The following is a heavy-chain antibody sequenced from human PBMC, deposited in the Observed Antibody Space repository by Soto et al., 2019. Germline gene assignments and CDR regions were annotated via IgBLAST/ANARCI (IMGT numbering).Heavy chain of an antibody. CDR2: IYASGRT. J-gene: IGHJ2*01. CDR3: ARHFDVDPSLDHYYFDL. CDR1: GVSITPYF. D-gene: IGHD3-9*01. Sequence: ETLSLTCTVSGVSITPYFWSWIRQPAGEAPEWLGHIYASGRTTYNPSLKSRVTMFVSQTQVSLRLTSVTAADTAVYYCARHFDVDPSLDHYYFDLWGRGALVTVS. V-gene: IGHV4-4*07.